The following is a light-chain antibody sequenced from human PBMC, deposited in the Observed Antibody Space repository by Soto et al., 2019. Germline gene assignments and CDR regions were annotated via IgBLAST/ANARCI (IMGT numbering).Light chain of an antibody. CDR3: AAWDDSLNGHVV. J-gene: IGLJ2*01. CDR2: GVT. CDR1: SSDIGAYNY. Sequence: QSALTQPASVSGSPGQSITISCTGTSSDIGAYNYVSWYQQYPGKAPKLMIYGVTNRPSGVSNRFSGSKTGNTASLTISGLQSEDEADYYCAAWDDSLNGHVVFGGGTKVTVL. V-gene: IGLV2-14*01.